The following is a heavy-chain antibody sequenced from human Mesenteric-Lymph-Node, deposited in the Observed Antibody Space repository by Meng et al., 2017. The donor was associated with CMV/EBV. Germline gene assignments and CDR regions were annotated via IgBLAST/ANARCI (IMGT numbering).Heavy chain of an antibody. CDR3: ASRAASGYYFDS. CDR1: GFTLSIYA. V-gene: IGHV3-23*01. CDR2: VKSSGVNT. Sequence: CGASGFTLSIYAMSWVRQAPGKGTECVSAVKSSGVNTYYADSVKGRFTISRDNSKNTLYLQMNSLSADDTAVYYCASRAASGYYFDSWGQGTLVTVSS. D-gene: IGHD3-10*01. J-gene: IGHJ4*02.